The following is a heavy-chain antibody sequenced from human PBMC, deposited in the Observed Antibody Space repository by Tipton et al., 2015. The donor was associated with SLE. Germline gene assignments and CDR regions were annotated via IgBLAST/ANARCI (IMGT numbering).Heavy chain of an antibody. J-gene: IGHJ6*02. V-gene: IGHV3-74*01. Sequence: SLRLSCAASGFTFSSYWMHWVHQAPGKGLVWVSRINTDGRTTTYADSVKGRFTIPRDNAKNTLYLQMNSLRAEDAAVYYCTRGPWVEIKLPQAPVGDGMDVWGQGTTVTVSS. D-gene: IGHD2-15*01. CDR3: TRGPWVEIKLPQAPVGDGMDV. CDR1: GFTFSSYW. CDR2: INTDGRTT.